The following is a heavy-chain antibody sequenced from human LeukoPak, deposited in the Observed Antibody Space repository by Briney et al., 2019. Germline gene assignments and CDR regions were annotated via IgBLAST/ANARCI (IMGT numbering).Heavy chain of an antibody. CDR2: ISGSGRTI. J-gene: IGHJ4*02. D-gene: IGHD2/OR15-2a*01. CDR1: GFSFSDYY. CDR3: ARDFKDSTYYNFDC. V-gene: IGHV3-11*01. Sequence: GGSLRLSCAASGFSFSDYYMGWIRQAPGKGLEWVSYISGSGRTIYYADSVKGRFTISRDNAKNSLYLQMNSLRADDTAVYYCARDFKDSTYYNFDCWGQGTLVTVSS.